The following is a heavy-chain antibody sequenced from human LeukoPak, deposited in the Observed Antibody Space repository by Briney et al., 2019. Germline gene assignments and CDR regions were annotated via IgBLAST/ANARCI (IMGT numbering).Heavy chain of an antibody. CDR1: GYSISGGSY. D-gene: IGHD6-13*01. J-gene: IGHJ4*02. CDR3: ARGPRGYLFDY. V-gene: IGHV4-38-2*02. CDR2: MYHTGTT. Sequence: SETLSLTCTVSGYSISGGSYWGWVRQPPGEGLEWIASMYHTGTTFYNPSLKSRVTISVDTSKNQFSLRLNSVTAADSAVYYCARGPRGYLFDYWGQGTLVTVSS.